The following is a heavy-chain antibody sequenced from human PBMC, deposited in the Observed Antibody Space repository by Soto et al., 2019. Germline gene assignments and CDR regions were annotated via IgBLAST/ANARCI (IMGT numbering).Heavy chain of an antibody. V-gene: IGHV3-21*01. CDR3: AREYVVVVAATPYYYYGMDV. D-gene: IGHD2-15*01. J-gene: IGHJ6*02. CDR2: ISSSSSYI. Sequence: PGGSLRLSCAASGFTFSSYSMNWVRQAPGKGLEWVSSISSSSSYIYYADSVKGRFTISRDNAKNSLYLQMNSLRAEDTAVYYCAREYVVVVAATPYYYYGMDVWGQGTKVTVS. CDR1: GFTFSSYS.